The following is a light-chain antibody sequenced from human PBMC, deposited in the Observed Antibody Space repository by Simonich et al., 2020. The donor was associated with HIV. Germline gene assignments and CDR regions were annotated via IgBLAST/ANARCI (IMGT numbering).Light chain of an antibody. CDR3: QQYNKWWT. Sequence: EIVMTQSPGTLSVSPRERATLFCSASQSVSSNLAWYQPKPGQAPRLLIYGASIRATGIPARFSGSGSGTEFNLTISSMQSEDLAVYYCQQYNKWWTFGQGTKVEIK. V-gene: IGKV3-15*01. CDR2: GAS. J-gene: IGKJ1*01. CDR1: QSVSSN.